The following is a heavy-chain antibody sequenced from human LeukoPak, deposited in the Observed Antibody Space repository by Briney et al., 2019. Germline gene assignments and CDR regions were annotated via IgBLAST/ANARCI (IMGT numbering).Heavy chain of an antibody. CDR1: GYTFTSYG. D-gene: IGHD4-17*01. CDR3: AYHMTTVPWWLDP. J-gene: IGHJ5*02. CDR2: ISAYNGNT. Sequence: ASVTVSCMDSGYTFTSYGISLVRLAPRPGLEWTGLISAYNGNTNCAQKLQGRVTMTTVTSTSTAYMQLRSLRYDDTAVYYCAYHMTTVPWWLDPWGKGNLVTVSS. V-gene: IGHV1-18*01.